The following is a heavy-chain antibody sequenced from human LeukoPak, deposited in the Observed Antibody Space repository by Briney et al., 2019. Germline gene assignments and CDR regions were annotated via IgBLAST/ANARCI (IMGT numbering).Heavy chain of an antibody. J-gene: IGHJ4*02. Sequence: ESGGSLRLSCAASGFTFSNFWMTWVRQAPGKGPEWVATIKQSGNERYYSDSAKGRFTISRDNAQNSLYLQMNSLRAEDTAMYYCTRDIDCTFGTCYGPLFDYWGQGALVTVSS. CDR2: IKQSGNER. V-gene: IGHV3-7*01. CDR3: TRDIDCTFGTCYGPLFDY. CDR1: GFTFSNFW. D-gene: IGHD3-3*02.